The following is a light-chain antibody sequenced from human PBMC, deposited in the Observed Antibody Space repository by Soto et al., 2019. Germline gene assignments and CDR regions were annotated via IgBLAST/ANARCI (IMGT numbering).Light chain of an antibody. CDR3: QQYDRFPYT. CDR2: KAS. J-gene: IGKJ2*01. V-gene: IGKV1-5*03. Sequence: DIQMTQSPSTLSASIGDTVIITCRASQSINSCLAWYQQKPGKAPRLLIHKASTLESGVPPRFSGSESGTEFTLTISSLQPDDFATFYCQQYDRFPYTFGQGTKLEIK. CDR1: QSINSC.